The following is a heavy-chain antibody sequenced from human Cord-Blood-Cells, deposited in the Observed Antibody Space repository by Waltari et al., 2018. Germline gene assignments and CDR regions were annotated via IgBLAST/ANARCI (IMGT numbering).Heavy chain of an antibody. CDR3: ARSYCSGGSCYYFDY. CDR2: LTPNSGGT. Sequence: QVQLLQSGAGVKEPEAPVQVSCAAPGHTHPVYYMHWVRQGPGQGLEWMGWLTPNSGGTNYAQKFQGRVTMTRDTSISTAYMELSRLRSDDTAVYYCARSYCSGGSCYYFDYWGQGTLVTVSS. D-gene: IGHD2-15*01. J-gene: IGHJ4*02. V-gene: IGHV1-2*02. CDR1: GHTHPVYY.